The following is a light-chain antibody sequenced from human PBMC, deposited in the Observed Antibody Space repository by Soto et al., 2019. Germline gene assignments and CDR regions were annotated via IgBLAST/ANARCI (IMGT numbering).Light chain of an antibody. CDR1: SSDVGRYNY. V-gene: IGLV2-11*01. CDR2: DVS. CDR3: CSYAGGPYV. J-gene: IGLJ1*01. Sequence: QSALTQPRSVSGSPGQSVTISCTGTSSDVGRYNYVSWYQQHPGKAPKLMIYDVSKRPSGVPDRFSGSKSGNTASLTISGLQAADEADYYCCSYAGGPYVFGAGTKLTVL.